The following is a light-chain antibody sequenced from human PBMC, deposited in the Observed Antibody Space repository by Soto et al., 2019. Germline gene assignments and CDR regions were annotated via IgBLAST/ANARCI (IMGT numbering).Light chain of an antibody. V-gene: IGKV3-15*01. Sequence: EIVMTQSPATLSVSPGERATLSCRASQSVSSNLAWYQQKPGQAPRLLIYGASTRATGIPARFSGSGSGTEFTLTISSLQPEDFAVYYCQQYNNWLGTFGQGTKVDIK. J-gene: IGKJ1*01. CDR2: GAS. CDR1: QSVSSN. CDR3: QQYNNWLGT.